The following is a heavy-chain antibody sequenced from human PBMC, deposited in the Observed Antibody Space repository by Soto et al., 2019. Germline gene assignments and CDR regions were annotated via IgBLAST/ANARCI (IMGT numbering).Heavy chain of an antibody. CDR3: ARGEQTGANYYLDY. D-gene: IGHD7-27*01. J-gene: IGHJ4*02. V-gene: IGHV1-2*02. Sequence: VASVKVSCKASGYTFTGYYIHWVRQAPGQGLEWMGSISPHSGGPNYAQRFQGRVTMTRDTSMTTVYMEMSGLTSDDTAVYYCARGEQTGANYYLDYWGQGTLVTVSS. CDR1: GYTFTGYY. CDR2: ISPHSGGP.